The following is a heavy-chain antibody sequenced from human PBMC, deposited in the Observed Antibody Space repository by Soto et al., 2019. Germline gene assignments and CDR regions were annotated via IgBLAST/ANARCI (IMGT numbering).Heavy chain of an antibody. CDR3: AKRGHSTSWYWFDP. Sequence: EVQLLESGGGLVQPGGSLRLSCAASAFTFTNDAMSWVRQAPGKGLEWVSSISGSGGSTYYADSVQGRFTISRDNSNNTLYLQMDGLRAEDTAVYFCAKRGHSTSWYWFDPWGQGTQVTVSS. CDR2: ISGSGGST. D-gene: IGHD6-13*01. V-gene: IGHV3-23*01. J-gene: IGHJ5*02. CDR1: AFTFTNDA.